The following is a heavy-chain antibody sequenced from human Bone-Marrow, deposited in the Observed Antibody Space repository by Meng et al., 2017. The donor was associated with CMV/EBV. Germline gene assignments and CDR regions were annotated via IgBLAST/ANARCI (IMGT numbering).Heavy chain of an antibody. Sequence: YTFTADGIIWVRQAPGQGVEWMGWISTYNGNAHDVERLQDRVTFTRDSSTSTAYMELRSLRSDDTAVYYCAREKGMVVVPSAIGDYWGQGTLVTVSS. CDR3: AREKGMVVVPSAIGDY. CDR2: ISTYNGNA. J-gene: IGHJ4*02. CDR1: YTFTADG. V-gene: IGHV1-18*01. D-gene: IGHD2-2*02.